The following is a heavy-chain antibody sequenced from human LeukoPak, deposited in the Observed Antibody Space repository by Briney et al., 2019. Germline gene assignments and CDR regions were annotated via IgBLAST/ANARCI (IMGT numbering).Heavy chain of an antibody. CDR2: ISGYNGNT. J-gene: IGHJ6*02. CDR1: GYTFTSYA. D-gene: IGHD5-18*01. CDR3: ARGYSYGSDYYYGMDV. Sequence: ATVKVSCKASGYTFTSYAISWVRQAPGQGLEWMGWISGYNGNTKYAQKVQGRVTMTTDRSTSTAYMELRSLRSDDTAVYYCARGYSYGSDYYYGMDVWGQGTTVTVSS. V-gene: IGHV1-18*01.